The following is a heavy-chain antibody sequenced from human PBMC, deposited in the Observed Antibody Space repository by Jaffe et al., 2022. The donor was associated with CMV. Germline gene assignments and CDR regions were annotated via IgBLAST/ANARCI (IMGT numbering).Heavy chain of an antibody. J-gene: IGHJ3*02. CDR3: ARMVYAMSRAFDI. CDR1: GFTFSSYE. D-gene: IGHD2-8*01. CDR2: ISSSGSTI. Sequence: EVQLVESGGGLVQPGGSLRLSCAASGFTFSSYEMNWVRQAPGKGLEWVSYISSSGSTIYYADSVKGRFTISRDNAKNSLYLQMNSLRAEDTAVYYCARMVYAMSRAFDIWGQGTMVTVSS. V-gene: IGHV3-48*03.